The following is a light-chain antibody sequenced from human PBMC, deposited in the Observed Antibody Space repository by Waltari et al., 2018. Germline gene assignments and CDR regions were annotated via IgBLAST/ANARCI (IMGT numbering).Light chain of an antibody. CDR3: SSYTSSSTVV. J-gene: IGLJ2*01. CDR1: SYNY. CDR2: DVS. Sequence: QSALTQPASVSGSPGQSLTISCPGTSYNYFSWYQQHPGKAPKLMIYDVSNRPSGVSNRFSGSKSGNTASLTISGLQAEDEADYYCSSYTSSSTVVFGGGTKLTVL. V-gene: IGLV2-14*01.